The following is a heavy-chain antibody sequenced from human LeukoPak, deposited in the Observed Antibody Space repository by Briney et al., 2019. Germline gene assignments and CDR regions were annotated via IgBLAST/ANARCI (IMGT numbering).Heavy chain of an antibody. J-gene: IGHJ5*02. CDR1: GYTFTSYG. Sequence: ASVKVSCKASGYTFTSYGISWVRQAPGQGLEWMEWISAYNGNTNYAQKLQGRVTMTTDTSTSTAYMELRSLRSDDTAVYYCARGVLWFGELSEFDPWGQGTLVTVSS. CDR3: ARGVLWFGELSEFDP. CDR2: ISAYNGNT. V-gene: IGHV1-18*01. D-gene: IGHD3-10*01.